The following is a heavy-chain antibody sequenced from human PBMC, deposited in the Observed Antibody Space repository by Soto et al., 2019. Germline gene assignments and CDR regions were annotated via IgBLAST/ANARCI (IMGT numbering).Heavy chain of an antibody. V-gene: IGHV4-34*01. D-gene: IGHD2-2*01. J-gene: IGHJ5*02. CDR3: ARGPGPIYIVVVPAAMSWFDP. CDR2: INHSGST. CDR1: GGSFSCYY. Sequence: ASETLSLTCAVYGGSFSCYYWSWIRQPPGKGLEWTGEINHSGSTNYNPSLKIRVTISVDTSKNQFSLKLSSVTAADTAVYYFARGPGPIYIVVVPAAMSWFDPWGQGTLVTVSS.